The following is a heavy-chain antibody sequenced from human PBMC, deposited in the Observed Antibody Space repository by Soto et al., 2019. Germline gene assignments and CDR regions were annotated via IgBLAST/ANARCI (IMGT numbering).Heavy chain of an antibody. Sequence: SETLSLTCTVSGGSISSYYWSWIRQPPGKGLEWIGYIYYSGSTNYNPSLKSRVTISVDTSKNQFSLKLSSVTAADTAVYYCARGGSSGWLYYFDYWGQGTLVTVSS. J-gene: IGHJ4*02. CDR2: IYYSGST. D-gene: IGHD6-19*01. CDR3: ARGGSSGWLYYFDY. CDR1: GGSISSYY. V-gene: IGHV4-59*01.